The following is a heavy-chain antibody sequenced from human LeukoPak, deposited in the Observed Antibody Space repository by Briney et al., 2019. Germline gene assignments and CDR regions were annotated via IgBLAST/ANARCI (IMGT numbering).Heavy chain of an antibody. J-gene: IGHJ4*02. CDR1: DFNFRSNW. Sequence: GRSLRLSCVASDFNFRSNWMDWVRQAPGKGLEWVSAISVSGSTYYADSVKGRFTISRDNSKNTLYLQMNSLRAEDTAVYYCAKRVPYSRSSVYFDSWGQGTLVTVSS. V-gene: IGHV3-23*05. D-gene: IGHD6-6*01. CDR3: AKRVPYSRSSVYFDS. CDR2: ISVSGST.